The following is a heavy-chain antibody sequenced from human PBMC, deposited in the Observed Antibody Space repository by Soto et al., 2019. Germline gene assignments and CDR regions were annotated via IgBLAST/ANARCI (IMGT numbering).Heavy chain of an antibody. Sequence: PSETLSLTCAVSGYSISSGYYWGWIRQPPGRGLEWIGSIYHSGSTYYNPSLKSRVTISVDTSKNQFSLKLSSVTAADTAVYYCARGHGGNFDYWGQGTLVTVSS. D-gene: IGHD2-15*01. J-gene: IGHJ4*02. CDR2: IYHSGST. V-gene: IGHV4-38-2*01. CDR3: ARGHGGNFDY. CDR1: GYSISSGYY.